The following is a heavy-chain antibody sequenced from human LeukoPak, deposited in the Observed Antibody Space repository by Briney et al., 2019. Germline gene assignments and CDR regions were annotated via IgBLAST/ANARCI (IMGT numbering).Heavy chain of an antibody. Sequence: GGPLTLACAASGYTFSTYGMSWVRQTPGRGLEWVSSISSSGSYIYYADSVKGRFTISRDNAKNSLYLQMNSLRAEDTAVYYCVRGEIGYCSSTSCYIFDYWGQGTLVTVSS. CDR1: GYTFSTYG. V-gene: IGHV3-21*01. CDR2: ISSSGSYI. CDR3: VRGEIGYCSSTSCYIFDY. J-gene: IGHJ4*02. D-gene: IGHD2-2*02.